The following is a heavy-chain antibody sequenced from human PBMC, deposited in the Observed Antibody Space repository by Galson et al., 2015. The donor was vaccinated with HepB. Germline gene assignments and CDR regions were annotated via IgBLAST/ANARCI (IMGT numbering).Heavy chain of an antibody. J-gene: IGHJ2*01. Sequence: SLRLSCAASGLTFSTYWMNWVRQAPGKGLEWVASIKQDGSETYHVDSVKGRFTISRDNAKNSVYLQMSSLTAEDTAVYYCVRHLPIIPVGAPWYADLWGRGTQVTVSS. CDR2: IKQDGSET. CDR1: GLTFSTYW. V-gene: IGHV3-7*01. D-gene: IGHD6-19*01. CDR3: VRHLPIIPVGAPWYADL.